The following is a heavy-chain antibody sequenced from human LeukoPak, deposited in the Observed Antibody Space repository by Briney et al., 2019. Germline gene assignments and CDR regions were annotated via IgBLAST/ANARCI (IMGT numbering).Heavy chain of an antibody. J-gene: IGHJ5*02. CDR3: AKFHSSSWYRPVLPYNWFDP. CDR1: GFTLSSYA. D-gene: IGHD6-13*01. Sequence: PGGSLRPSCAASGFTLSSYAMSWVRQAPGKGLEWVSAISGSGGSTYYADSVKGRFTISRDNSKNTLYLQMNSLRAEDTAVYYCAKFHSSSWYRPVLPYNWFDPWGQGTLVTVSS. V-gene: IGHV3-23*01. CDR2: ISGSGGST.